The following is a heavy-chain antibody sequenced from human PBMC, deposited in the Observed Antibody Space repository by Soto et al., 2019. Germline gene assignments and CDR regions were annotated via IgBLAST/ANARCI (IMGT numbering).Heavy chain of an antibody. CDR1: GDSISSYY. CDR2: IYTSGST. J-gene: IGHJ4*02. CDR3: ARDFSVAVAGFDY. V-gene: IGHV4-4*07. Sequence: PSETLSLTCTVSGDSISSYYWSWIRQPAGKGLEWIGRIYTSGSTNYNTYLKSRVTMSVDTSKTQFSLKLRSVTAADTDVYYCARDFSVAVAGFDYWGQGTMVTVS. D-gene: IGHD6-19*01.